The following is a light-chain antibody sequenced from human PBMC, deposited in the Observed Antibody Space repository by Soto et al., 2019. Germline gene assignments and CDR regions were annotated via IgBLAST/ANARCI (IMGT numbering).Light chain of an antibody. V-gene: IGLV2-8*01. Sequence: QSALTQPPSASGSPGQSVTISCAGTSSDIGLYNYVSWYQHHPGKAPKLIIYEVSKRPSGVPDRFSGSKSGNTASLAVSGRQAEDEADYYRSPYAGDINFGVFGRGTKLTVL. CDR1: SSDIGLYNY. CDR3: SPYAGDINFGV. J-gene: IGLJ3*02. CDR2: EVS.